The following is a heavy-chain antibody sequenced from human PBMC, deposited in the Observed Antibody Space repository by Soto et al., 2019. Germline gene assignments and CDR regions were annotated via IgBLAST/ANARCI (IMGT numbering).Heavy chain of an antibody. D-gene: IGHD4-17*01. CDR2: IYYSGST. Sequence: SETLSLTCPVSGGSISSSSYYWGWIRQPPGKGLEWIGSIYYSGSTYYNPSLKSRVTISVDTSKNQFSLKLSSVTAADTAVYYCASPHGDYGDYDFDYWGQGTLVTVSS. V-gene: IGHV4-39*01. CDR1: GGSISSSSYY. CDR3: ASPHGDYGDYDFDY. J-gene: IGHJ4*02.